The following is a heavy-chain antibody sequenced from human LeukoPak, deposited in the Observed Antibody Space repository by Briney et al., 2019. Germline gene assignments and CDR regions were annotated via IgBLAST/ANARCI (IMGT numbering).Heavy chain of an antibody. CDR3: ARDRYYYGSGPEYYFDY. Sequence: GASVKVSCKASGYTLTSYGISWVRQAPGQGLEWMGWISAYNGNTNYAQKLQGRVTMTTDTSTSTAYMELRSLRSDDTAVYYCARDRYYYGSGPEYYFDYWGQGTLVTVSS. J-gene: IGHJ4*02. D-gene: IGHD3-10*01. CDR1: GYTLTSYG. CDR2: ISAYNGNT. V-gene: IGHV1-18*01.